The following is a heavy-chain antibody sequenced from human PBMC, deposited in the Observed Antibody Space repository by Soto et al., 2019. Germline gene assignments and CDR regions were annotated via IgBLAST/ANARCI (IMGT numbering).Heavy chain of an antibody. V-gene: IGHV1-18*01. J-gene: IGHJ4*02. CDR2: ISPYSGYT. Sequence: ASVKVSCKGFGYSFMKYGINWVRQAPGQGLEWVGWISPYSGYTHSAQKFHGRLTLTTDTAASTAYMELRILRSADTALYYCAREASVLIPAAQPSRFDSWGQGTLVTVS. D-gene: IGHD2-2*01. CDR1: GYSFMKYG. CDR3: AREASVLIPAAQPSRFDS.